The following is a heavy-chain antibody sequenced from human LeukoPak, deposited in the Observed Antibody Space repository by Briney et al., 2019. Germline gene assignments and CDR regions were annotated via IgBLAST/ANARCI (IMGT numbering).Heavy chain of an antibody. Sequence: GGSLRLSCAASGFTFSSYAMHWVRQAPGKGLEYVSAISSNGGSTYYANSVKGRFTISRDNSKNTLYLQMGSLRAEDMAVYYCARGPAPGQSSLYYFDYWGQGTLVTVSS. CDR2: ISSNGGST. J-gene: IGHJ4*02. CDR3: ARGPAPGQSSLYYFDY. D-gene: IGHD3-10*01. V-gene: IGHV3-64*01. CDR1: GFTFSSYA.